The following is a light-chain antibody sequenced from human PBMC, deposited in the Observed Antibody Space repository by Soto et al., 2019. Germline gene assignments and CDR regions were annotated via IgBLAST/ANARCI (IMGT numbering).Light chain of an antibody. CDR3: SSYTSTYTVV. CDR1: SSDVGGYNY. V-gene: IGLV2-14*01. CDR2: DVS. J-gene: IGLJ2*01. Sequence: QSALTQPASVSGSPGQSITISCTGTSSDVGGYNYVSWYQQHPGKAPKLMIYDVSNRPSGVSNRFSGSKSGNTASLTISGLQAEDEAYFYCSSYTSTYTVVFGGGTKLTVL.